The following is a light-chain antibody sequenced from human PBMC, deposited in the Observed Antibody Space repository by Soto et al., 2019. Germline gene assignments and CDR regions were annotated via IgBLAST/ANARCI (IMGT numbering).Light chain of an antibody. CDR1: QSVSSN. CDR3: QQYNNWPPLT. V-gene: IGKV3-15*01. J-gene: IGKJ4*01. CDR2: GAS. Sequence: EIVMTQSPATLSVSPGERATLSCRASQSVSSNLAWYQQKPGQAPRLLIYGASTRATGIPARFGGSGSGTEFTLTISGLQSEDFAVYYCQQYNNWPPLTFGGGTKVEIK.